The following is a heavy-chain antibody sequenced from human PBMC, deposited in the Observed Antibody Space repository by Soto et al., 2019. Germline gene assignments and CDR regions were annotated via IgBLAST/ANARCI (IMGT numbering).Heavy chain of an antibody. J-gene: IGHJ4*02. V-gene: IGHV1-18*01. D-gene: IGHD3-9*01. CDR2: ISAYNGNT. CDR1: GYTFSSYG. CDR3: ARDNAFDWLRHTDHDY. Sequence: VASVKVSCKASGYTFSSYGISWVRQAPGQGREWVGWISAYNGNTNYAQKLHGRVTMTTDTSTSTAYIELRSLRSDDTAVYYCARDNAFDWLRHTDHDYWGQGTLVTVSS.